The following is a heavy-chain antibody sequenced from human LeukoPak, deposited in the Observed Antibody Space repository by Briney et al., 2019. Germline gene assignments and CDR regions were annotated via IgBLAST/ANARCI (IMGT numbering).Heavy chain of an antibody. Sequence: GGSLRLSCAASGFTFSGYSMNWVRQAPGKGLEWVSSISSSSSYIYYADSVKGRFTISRDNAKNSLYLQMNSLRAEDTAVYYCARENGESLTYYFDYWGQGTLVTVSS. CDR1: GFTFSGYS. CDR2: ISSSSSYI. CDR3: ARENGESLTYYFDY. D-gene: IGHD3-10*01. V-gene: IGHV3-21*01. J-gene: IGHJ4*02.